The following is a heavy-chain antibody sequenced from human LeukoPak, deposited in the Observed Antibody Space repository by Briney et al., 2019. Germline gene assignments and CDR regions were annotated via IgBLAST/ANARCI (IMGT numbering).Heavy chain of an antibody. CDR3: ARAHSGSYFAFDI. J-gene: IGHJ3*02. CDR1: GFTFSSYA. Sequence: GGSLRLSCAASGFTFSSYAMHWVRQAPGKGLEYVSAISSNEGSTYYADSVKGRFTISRDNSKNTLYLQMGSLRAEDMAVYYCARAHSGSYFAFDIWGQGTMVTVSS. D-gene: IGHD1-26*01. CDR2: ISSNEGST. V-gene: IGHV3-64*02.